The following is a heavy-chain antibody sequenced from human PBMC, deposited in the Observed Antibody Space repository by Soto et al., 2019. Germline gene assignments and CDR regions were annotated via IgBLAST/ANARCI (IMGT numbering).Heavy chain of an antibody. CDR1: GGTFSSYT. D-gene: IGHD5-12*01. Sequence: QVQLVQSGAEVKKPGSSVKVSCKASGGTFSSYTISWVRQAPGQGLEWVGRIIPILGIANYAQKFQGRVTITADKSTSTAYMELSSLRSEDTAVYYCARLRGYSGYVDAFDIWGQGTMVTVSS. CDR3: ARLRGYSGYVDAFDI. V-gene: IGHV1-69*02. J-gene: IGHJ3*02. CDR2: IIPILGIA.